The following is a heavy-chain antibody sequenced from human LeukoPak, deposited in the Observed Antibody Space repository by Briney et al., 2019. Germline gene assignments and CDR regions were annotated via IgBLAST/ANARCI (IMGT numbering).Heavy chain of an antibody. CDR1: GGSISSHSYY. CDR3: ARAYDILTGPDY. J-gene: IGHJ4*02. D-gene: IGHD3-9*01. V-gene: IGHV4-39*07. Sequence: SDTLSLTCTVSGGSISSHSYYWAWIRQPPGKGLEWIANIYNSGTTYYNPSLKSRVTISVDTSNNQFSLRLNSVTAADTAVYYCARAYDILTGPDYWGQGTLVTVSS. CDR2: IYNSGTT.